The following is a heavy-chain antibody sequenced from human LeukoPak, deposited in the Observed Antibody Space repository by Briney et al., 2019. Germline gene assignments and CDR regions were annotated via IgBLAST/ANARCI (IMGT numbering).Heavy chain of an antibody. V-gene: IGHV4-38-2*02. Sequence: SQTLSLTCTVSGDSISSGTYYLTWVRQPPGKGLEWIGSIYHSGSTYYNPSLKSRVTISVDTSKNQFSLKLSSVTAADTAVYYCARDHSGSYGWFDPWGQGTLVTVSS. CDR2: IYHSGST. J-gene: IGHJ5*02. CDR1: GDSISSGTYY. CDR3: ARDHSGSYGWFDP. D-gene: IGHD1-26*01.